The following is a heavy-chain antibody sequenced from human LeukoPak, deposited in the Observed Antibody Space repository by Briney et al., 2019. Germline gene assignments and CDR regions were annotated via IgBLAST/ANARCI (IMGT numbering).Heavy chain of an antibody. CDR1: GFTFSNYW. Sequence: GGSLRLACAASGFTFSNYWMSWVRQAPGRGLEWVANIKQDGSENYYVDSVTGRFTISRDSAKSSLYLQMNSLRAEDTAVYYCARGKAFDDWGQGTLVIVSS. CDR2: IKQDGSEN. J-gene: IGHJ4*02. CDR3: ARGKAFDD. V-gene: IGHV3-7*01.